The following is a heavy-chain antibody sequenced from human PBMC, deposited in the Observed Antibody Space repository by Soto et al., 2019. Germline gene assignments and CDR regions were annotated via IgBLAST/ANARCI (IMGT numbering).Heavy chain of an antibody. CDR2: ISYDGSNK. D-gene: IGHD3-3*01. J-gene: IGHJ5*02. CDR3: AREGPWYDFWSGDYETQPLNWFVP. V-gene: IGHV3-30-3*01. CDR1: GFTFSSYA. Sequence: GGSLRLSCAASGFTFSSYAMHWVRQAPGKGLEWVAVISYDGSNKYYADSVKGRFTISRDNSKNTLYLQMNSLRAEDTAVYYWAREGPWYDFWSGDYETQPLNWFVPWGQGTLVTVSS.